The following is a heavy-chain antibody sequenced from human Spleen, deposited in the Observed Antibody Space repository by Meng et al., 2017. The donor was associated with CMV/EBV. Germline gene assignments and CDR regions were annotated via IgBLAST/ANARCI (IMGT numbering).Heavy chain of an antibody. Sequence: GGSLRLSCKGSGYSFTNYWIGWVRQMPGKGLEWMGIIYPGDSDTRYSTSFQGQVTISADKSISTAYLQWSSLKASDTAMYYCARRHNLYDSSGQRGAFDIWGQGTMVTVSS. CDR2: IYPGDSDT. V-gene: IGHV5-51*01. J-gene: IGHJ3*02. D-gene: IGHD3-22*01. CDR1: GYSFTNYW. CDR3: ARRHNLYDSSGQRGAFDI.